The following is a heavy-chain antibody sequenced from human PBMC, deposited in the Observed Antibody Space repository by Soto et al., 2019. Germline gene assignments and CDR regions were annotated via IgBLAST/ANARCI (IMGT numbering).Heavy chain of an antibody. CDR3: ASTDYSSGWYDY. J-gene: IGHJ4*02. Sequence: SETLSLTCAVSGGSISSNKWWGWVRQPPGKGLEWIGEIHHSGSTTYNPSLESRVTISVDKSKNHFSLTLTSVIAADTAMYYCASTDYSSGWYDYWGQGTLVTVSS. CDR1: GGSISSNKW. D-gene: IGHD6-19*01. V-gene: IGHV4-4*02. CDR2: IHHSGST.